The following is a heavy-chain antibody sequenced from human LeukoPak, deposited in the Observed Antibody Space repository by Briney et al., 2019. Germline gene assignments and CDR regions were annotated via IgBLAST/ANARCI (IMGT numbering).Heavy chain of an antibody. D-gene: IGHD6-19*01. CDR3: AKGGNGRQWLVPYYYYYYMYV. V-gene: IGHV3-30*18. Sequence: GGSLRLSCAASGFTFSSYGMHWVRQAPGKGLEWVAVISYDGSNKYYADSVKGRFTISRDNSKNTLYLQMNRLRAEDTAVYYCAKGGNGRQWLVPYYYYYYMYVWGKGNT. CDR1: GFTFSSYG. J-gene: IGHJ6*03. CDR2: ISYDGSNK.